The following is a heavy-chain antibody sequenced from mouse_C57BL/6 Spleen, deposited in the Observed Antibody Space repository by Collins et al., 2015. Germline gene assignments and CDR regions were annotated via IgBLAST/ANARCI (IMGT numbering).Heavy chain of an antibody. V-gene: IGHV1-55*01. J-gene: IGHJ1*03. CDR2: IYPGSGST. CDR1: GYTFTSYW. D-gene: IGHD1-1*01. CDR3: ARWGPHYHGSSYWYFDV. Sequence: QVQLQQPGAELVKPGASVKMSCKASGYTFTSYWITWVKQRPGQGLEWIGDIYPGSGSTNYNEKFKNKAKLTVDTSSSTAYMQLSSLTSEDSAVYYCARWGPHYHGSSYWYFDVWGTGTTVTVSS.